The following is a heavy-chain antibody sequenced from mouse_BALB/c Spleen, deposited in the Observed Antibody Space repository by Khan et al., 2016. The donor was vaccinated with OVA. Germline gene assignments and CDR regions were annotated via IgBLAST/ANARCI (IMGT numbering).Heavy chain of an antibody. CDR3: TRTITSAKDDYYSMAY. J-gene: IGHJ4*01. Sequence: EVQLVESGGDLVKPGGSLKLSCAASGFTFSSYGMSWVRQTPDKRLEWVATISSGGHYTYFPDSVRGRFTISRDNAKNTLYLQMSSLKSEDTAMYYCTRTITSAKDDYYSMAYWGQGTSVTVSS. CDR2: ISSGGHYT. CDR1: GFTFSSYG. V-gene: IGHV5-6*01. D-gene: IGHD1-2*01.